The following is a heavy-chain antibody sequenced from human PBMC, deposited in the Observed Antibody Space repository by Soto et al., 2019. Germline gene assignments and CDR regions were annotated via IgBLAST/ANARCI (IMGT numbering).Heavy chain of an antibody. Sequence: QVQLVQSGAEVKKPGSSVKVSCKASGGTFSSYAISWVRQAPGQGLEWMGGIIPIFGTANYAQKFQGRVTITADASTSTAYMELSSLRSEDTAVYYCARDLLLSRTNYYYYGMDVWGQGTTVTVSS. CDR1: GGTFSSYA. CDR3: ARDLLLSRTNYYYYGMDV. V-gene: IGHV1-69*01. D-gene: IGHD3-10*01. CDR2: IIPIFGTA. J-gene: IGHJ6*02.